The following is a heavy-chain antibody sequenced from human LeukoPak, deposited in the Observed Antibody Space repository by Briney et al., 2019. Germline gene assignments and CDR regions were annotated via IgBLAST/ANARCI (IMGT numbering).Heavy chain of an antibody. CDR3: ARGLGPGPYFDY. CDR2: ISGSGDTL. V-gene: IGHV3-48*03. J-gene: IGHJ4*02. Sequence: GGSLRLSCAASGFTFSSYEMNWVRRAPGKGLEWVSYISGSGDTLYYADSVKGRFTISRDNSKNSLYLQMNSLRAEDTAVYYCARGLGPGPYFDYWGQGTLVTVSS. D-gene: IGHD1-14*01. CDR1: GFTFSSYE.